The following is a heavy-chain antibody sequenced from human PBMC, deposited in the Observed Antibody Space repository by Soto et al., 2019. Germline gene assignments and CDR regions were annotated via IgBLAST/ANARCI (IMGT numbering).Heavy chain of an antibody. CDR2: ISYDGSNK. CDR1: GFTFSSYG. V-gene: IGHV3-30*03. J-gene: IGHJ6*02. Sequence: VQLVESGGGVVQPGRSLRLSCAASGFTFSSYGMHWVRQAPGKGLEWVAVISYDGSNKYYADSVKGRFTISRDNSKNTLYLQMNSLRAEDTAVYYCARQRPIAARDYYYYGMDVWGQGTTVTVSS. D-gene: IGHD6-6*01. CDR3: ARQRPIAARDYYYYGMDV.